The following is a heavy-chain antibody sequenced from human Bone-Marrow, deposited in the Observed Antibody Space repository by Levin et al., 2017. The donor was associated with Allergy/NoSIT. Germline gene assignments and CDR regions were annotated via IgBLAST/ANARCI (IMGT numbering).Heavy chain of an antibody. V-gene: IGHV3-15*01. D-gene: IGHD4-23*01. CDR1: GFTFSDAW. CDR3: TTEIRWSPVDLDH. CDR2: IKSKSDGGTT. Sequence: GGSLRLSCAGSGFTFSDAWMSWVRQAPGKGREGVGRIKSKSDGGTTEDAAPGKGRFTISRDDSKNTLYLQMNSLKTEDTAVYYCTTEIRWSPVDLDHWGQGTLVTVST. J-gene: IGHJ4*02.